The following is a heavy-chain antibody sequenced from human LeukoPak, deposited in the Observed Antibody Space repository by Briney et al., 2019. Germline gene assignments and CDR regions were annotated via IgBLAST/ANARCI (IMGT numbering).Heavy chain of an antibody. D-gene: IGHD1-26*01. CDR2: IYYSGSP. CDR3: ARGNRLSGGNYFDY. J-gene: IGHJ4*02. CDR1: GGSISSYY. V-gene: IGHV4-59*01. Sequence: SEALSLTCTVSGGSISSYYWSWIRQPPGKGLEWIGYIYYSGSPNYNPSLKSRVTISVDTSKNQFSLKLSSVTAADTAVYYCARGNRLSGGNYFDYWGQGTLVTVSS.